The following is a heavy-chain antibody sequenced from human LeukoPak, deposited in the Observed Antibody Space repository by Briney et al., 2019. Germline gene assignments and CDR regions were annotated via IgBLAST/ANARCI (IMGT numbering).Heavy chain of an antibody. D-gene: IGHD6-19*01. Sequence: GGSLRLSCEGTGFSFGIYWMSWVRQAPGKGLEWVANINEDGSEKYYVDSVKGRFTISRDNGKNALYLQMNSLRAEDTALYYCARDGAVAGTGWFDPWGQGTLVTVSS. CDR3: ARDGAVAGTGWFDP. CDR1: GFSFGIYW. J-gene: IGHJ5*02. V-gene: IGHV3-7*03. CDR2: INEDGSEK.